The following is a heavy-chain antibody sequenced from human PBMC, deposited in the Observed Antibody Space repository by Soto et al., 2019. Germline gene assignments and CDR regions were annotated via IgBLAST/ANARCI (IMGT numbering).Heavy chain of an antibody. CDR3: ARKGAAASYAHYYIDV. J-gene: IGHJ6*03. CDR2: VYYSGNT. Sequence: QVQLQESGPGLVKPSETLSLTCTVSGGSISPYYWSWIRQPPGKGLEWIGYVYYSGNTNYNPSLDSRVTISVATSRNRFSLKLTSATAADTAVYYCARKGAAASYAHYYIDVWGRGTAVTVSS. CDR1: GGSISPYY. V-gene: IGHV4-59*01. D-gene: IGHD6-13*01.